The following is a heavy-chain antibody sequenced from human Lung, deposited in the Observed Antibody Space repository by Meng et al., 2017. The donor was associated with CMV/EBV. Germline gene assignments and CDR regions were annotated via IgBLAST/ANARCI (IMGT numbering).Heavy chain of an antibody. J-gene: IGHJ5*02. CDR1: GGSISSYDYY. CDR3: VRVATHTSWYDP. Sequence: VSGGSISSYDYYWSWIRQPPGKGLGWIGYTSYTGATHYNPSLKTRVSFSLDTSKSQFSLRLTSVTAADTAMYYCVRVATHTSWYDPWGPGTLVTVSS. D-gene: IGHD1-1*01. CDR2: TSYTGAT. V-gene: IGHV4-30-4*08.